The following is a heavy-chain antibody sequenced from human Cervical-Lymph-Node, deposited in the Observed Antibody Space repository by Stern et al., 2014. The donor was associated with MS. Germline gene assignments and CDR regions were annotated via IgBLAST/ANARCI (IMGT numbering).Heavy chain of an antibody. V-gene: IGHV2-70*04. D-gene: IGHD2-15*01. CDR1: GFSLSTSGMR. J-gene: IGHJ5*02. Sequence: QITLKESGPALVKPTQTLTLTCTFSGFSLSTSGMRVSWIRQPPGKALEWLARIDWDDDKFYSTSLKTRLTISKDTSKIQVVLTMTNMDPVDTATYYCARMMSSGWFDPWGQGTLVTVSS. CDR3: ARMMSSGWFDP. CDR2: IDWDDDK.